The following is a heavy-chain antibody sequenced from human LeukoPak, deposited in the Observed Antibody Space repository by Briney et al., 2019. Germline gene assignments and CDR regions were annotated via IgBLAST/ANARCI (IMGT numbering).Heavy chain of an antibody. CDR2: ISAYNGNT. V-gene: IGHV1-18*01. CDR3: ARDVRYYDSSGMGDY. J-gene: IGHJ4*02. D-gene: IGHD3-22*01. CDR1: GYTFTSYG. Sequence: GASVKVSCKASGYTFTSYGISWVRQAPGQGLEWMGWISAYNGNTNYAQKLQGRVTMTTDTSTSTAYMELRSLRSDDTAVYYCARDVRYYDSSGMGDYWGQGTLVTVSS.